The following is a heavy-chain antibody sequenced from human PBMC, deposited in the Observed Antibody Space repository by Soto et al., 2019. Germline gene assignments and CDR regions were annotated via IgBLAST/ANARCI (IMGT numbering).Heavy chain of an antibody. CDR3: ARGYPMLTIFGVGLDY. CDR2: INHSGST. J-gene: IGHJ4*02. Sequence: PSETLSLTCAVYGGSFSGYYWSWIRQPPGKGLEWIGEINHSGSTNYNPSLKSRVTISVDTSKNQFSLKLSSVTAADTAVYYCARGYPMLTIFGVGLDYWGQGTLVTVSS. D-gene: IGHD3-3*01. V-gene: IGHV4-34*01. CDR1: GGSFSGYY.